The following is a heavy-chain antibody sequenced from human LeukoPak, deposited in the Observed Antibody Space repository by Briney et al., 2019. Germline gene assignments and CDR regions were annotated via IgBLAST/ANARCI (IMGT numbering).Heavy chain of an antibody. CDR2: ISSNGGST. J-gene: IGHJ4*02. V-gene: IGHV3-64*01. CDR1: GFTFSSYA. Sequence: GGSLRLSCAASGFTFSSYAMHWVRQAPGKGLEYVSAISSNGGSTYYANSVKGRFTISRDNSKNTLYLQMGSLRAEDTAVYYCAREHTNYDILTGYVYWGQGTLVTVSS. CDR3: AREHTNYDILTGYVY. D-gene: IGHD3-9*01.